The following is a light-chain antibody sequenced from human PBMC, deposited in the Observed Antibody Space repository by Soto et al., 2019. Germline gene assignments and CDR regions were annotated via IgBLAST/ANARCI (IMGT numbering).Light chain of an antibody. J-gene: IGLJ2*01. CDR1: SSDVGGYKF. CDR2: AVT. CDR3: SSYTTSATLV. V-gene: IGLV2-14*01. Sequence: QSALTQPASVSGSPGQSITISCTGTSSDVGGYKFVSWYQQHPGKAPKLMIYAVTNRPSGVSNRFSGSKSGNTASLTISGLQAEDEADYFCSSYTTSATLVFGVGTQLTVL.